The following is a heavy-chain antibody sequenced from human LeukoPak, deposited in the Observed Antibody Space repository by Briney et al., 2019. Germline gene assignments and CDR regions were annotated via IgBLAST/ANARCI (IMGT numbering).Heavy chain of an antibody. V-gene: IGHV4-59*08. CDR3: ARSVYPTIYFDY. Sequence: PSETLSLTCTVSGGSISSYYWSWIRQPPGKGLEWIGYIYYSGSTNYNPSLKSRVTISVDTSKNQFPLKLSSVTAADTAVYYCARSVYPTIYFDYWGQGTLVTVSS. CDR2: IYYSGST. J-gene: IGHJ4*02. D-gene: IGHD5-24*01. CDR1: GGSISSYY.